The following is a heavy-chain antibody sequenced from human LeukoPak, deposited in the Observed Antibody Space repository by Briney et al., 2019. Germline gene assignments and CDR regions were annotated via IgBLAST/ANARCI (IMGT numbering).Heavy chain of an antibody. V-gene: IGHV3-43D*03. CDR1: GFTFDDYA. Sequence: PGGSLRLSCAASGFTFDDYAMHWVRQAPGKGLEWVSLISWDGGSTYYADSVKGRFTISRDNSKNSLYLQMNSLRAEDTALYYCAKDIDWSNNFDYWGQGTLVTVSS. J-gene: IGHJ4*02. D-gene: IGHD3-9*01. CDR2: ISWDGGST. CDR3: AKDIDWSNNFDY.